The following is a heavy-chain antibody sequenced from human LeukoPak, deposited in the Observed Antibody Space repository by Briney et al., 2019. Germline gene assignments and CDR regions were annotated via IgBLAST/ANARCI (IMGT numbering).Heavy chain of an antibody. J-gene: IGHJ4*02. D-gene: IGHD1-26*01. V-gene: IGHV3-23*01. CDR2: LSVSSGTT. CDR3: ARMNGGSLSSYYFDY. Sequence: PGGSLRLSCAASGFSFSGYAMNWVRQAPGKGLAWVSSLSVSSGTTYYTDSVKGRFTVSRDNSRDTLYLQMHSLRVEDTAVYYCARMNGGSLSSYYFDYWGQGILVTVPS. CDR1: GFSFSGYA.